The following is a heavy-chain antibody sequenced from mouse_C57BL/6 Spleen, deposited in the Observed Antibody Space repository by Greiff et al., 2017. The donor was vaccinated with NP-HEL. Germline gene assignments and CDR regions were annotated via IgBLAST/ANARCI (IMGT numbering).Heavy chain of an antibody. CDR2: IDPSDSYT. CDR1: GYTFTSYW. J-gene: IGHJ3*01. CDR3: ARRGYSNFWFAY. Sequence: QVQLQQPGAELVMPGASVKLSCKASGYTFTSYWMHWVKQRPGQGLEWIGEIDPSDSYTNYNQKFKGKSTLTVDKSSSTAYMQLSSLTSEDSAVYYCARRGYSNFWFAYWGKGTLVTVSA. V-gene: IGHV1-69*01. D-gene: IGHD2-5*01.